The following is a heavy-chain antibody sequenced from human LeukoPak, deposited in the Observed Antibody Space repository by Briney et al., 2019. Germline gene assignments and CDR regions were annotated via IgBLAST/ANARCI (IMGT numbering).Heavy chain of an antibody. CDR1: GGSFSGYY. V-gene: IGHV4-34*01. D-gene: IGHD4-23*01. CDR3: ARNSGWFDP. Sequence: SETLSLTCAVYGGSFSGYYWSWIRQPPEKGLEWIGEINHSGSTNYNPSLKSRVTISVDTSKNQFSLKLSSVTAADTAVYYCARNSGWFDPWGQGTLVTVSS. CDR2: INHSGST. J-gene: IGHJ5*02.